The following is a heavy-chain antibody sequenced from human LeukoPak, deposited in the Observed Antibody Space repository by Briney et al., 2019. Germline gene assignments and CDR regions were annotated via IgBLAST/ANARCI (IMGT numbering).Heavy chain of an antibody. Sequence: GGSLRLSCAASGSTFNSYAMSWVRQAPGKGLEWVSIISASGGSTYYADSVKGRFTISRDNSKNTLYLQMNSLRAEDTAVYYCATQGGNFDYWGQGTLVTVSS. CDR1: GSTFNSYA. J-gene: IGHJ4*02. CDR3: ATQGGNFDY. D-gene: IGHD3-16*01. CDR2: ISASGGST. V-gene: IGHV3-23*01.